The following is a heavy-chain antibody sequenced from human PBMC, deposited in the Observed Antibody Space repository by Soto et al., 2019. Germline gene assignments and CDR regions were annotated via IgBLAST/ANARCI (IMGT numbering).Heavy chain of an antibody. CDR3: ARAIGNQIDY. CDR2: IIAGYGNA. D-gene: IGHD1-1*01. Sequence: GASVKFSCKASGYTFTSYAMHWVRQAPGQGLEWMGGIIAGYGNANYAQNFQGRLTLTRDESASTAYMELISLRSEDTAVYYCARAIGNQIDYWGQGTLVTVSS. J-gene: IGHJ4*02. CDR1: GYTFTSYA. V-gene: IGHV1-3*01.